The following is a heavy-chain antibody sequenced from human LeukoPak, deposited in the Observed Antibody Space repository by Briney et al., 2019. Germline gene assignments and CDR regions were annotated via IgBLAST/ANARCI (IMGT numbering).Heavy chain of an antibody. CDR1: GGSISSSNW. D-gene: IGHD2-15*01. V-gene: IGHV4-4*02. CDR3: AYCSGGSCYSPSAFDI. Sequence: SETLSLTCAVSGGSISSSNWWSWVRQPPGKGLEWIGEIYHSGSTNYNPSLKSRVTISVDKSKNQFSLKLSSVTAADTAVYYCAYCSGGSCYSPSAFDIWGQGTMVTVSS. CDR2: IYHSGST. J-gene: IGHJ3*02.